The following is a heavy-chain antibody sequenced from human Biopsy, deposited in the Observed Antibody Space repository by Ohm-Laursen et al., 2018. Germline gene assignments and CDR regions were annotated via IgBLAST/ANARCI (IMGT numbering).Heavy chain of an antibody. CDR3: ARHPTGFWFDP. V-gene: IGHV4-39*01. CDR2: IFYSGIT. J-gene: IGHJ5*02. CDR1: DGSVSSNVAY. Sequence: SETLSLTCTVSDGSVSSNVAYWAWIRQPPGKGLESIGSIFYSGITYYNPSLQSRVTMSVDTSKNQFSLNLTSVTAADTAVYYCARHPTGFWFDPWGQGTLVIVSS.